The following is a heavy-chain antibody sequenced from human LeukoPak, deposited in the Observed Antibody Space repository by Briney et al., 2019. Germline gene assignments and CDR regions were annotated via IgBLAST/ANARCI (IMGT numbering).Heavy chain of an antibody. V-gene: IGHV4-38-2*01. CDR3: ARTAVAGTETVDY. CDR2: IYHSGST. J-gene: IGHJ4*02. D-gene: IGHD6-19*01. Sequence: SETLSLTCAVSGYSISSGYYWGWIRQPPGKGLEWMGSIYHSGSTYYNPSLKSRVTISVDTSKNQFSLKLSSVTAADTAVYYCARTAVAGTETVDYWGQGTLVTVSS. CDR1: GYSISSGYY.